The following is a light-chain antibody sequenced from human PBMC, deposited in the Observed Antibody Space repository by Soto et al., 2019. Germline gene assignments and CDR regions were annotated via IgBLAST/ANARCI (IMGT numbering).Light chain of an antibody. CDR1: SSDVGGYNY. J-gene: IGLJ1*01. CDR2: DVS. CDR3: SSYTSSSTPYV. Sequence: QSLLTKPASVSGSPGQSITISCTGTSSDVGGYNYVSWYQQHPGKAPKLMIYDVSNRPSGVSNRFSGSKSGNTASLTISGLQAEDEADYYCSSYTSSSTPYVFGTGTKVTVL. V-gene: IGLV2-14*01.